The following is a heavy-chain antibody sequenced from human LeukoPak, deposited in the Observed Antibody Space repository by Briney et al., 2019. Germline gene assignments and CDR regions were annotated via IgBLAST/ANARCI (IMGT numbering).Heavy chain of an antibody. CDR2: ISSSGSSGSTM. CDR1: GFTVSGYE. J-gene: IGHJ4*02. CDR3: ARETENCGGDCFDY. D-gene: IGHD2-21*01. V-gene: IGHV3-48*03. Sequence: PGGSLRLSCAASGFTVSGYESNWVRQAPGQGLEWVSYISSSGSSGSTMYYAESVKGRFTTSRDNAKNSVYLQMSSLRVEDTAVYYCARETENCGGDCFDYWGQGTLVTVSS.